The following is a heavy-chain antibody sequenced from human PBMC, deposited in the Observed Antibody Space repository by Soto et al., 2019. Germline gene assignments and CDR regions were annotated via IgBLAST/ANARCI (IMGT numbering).Heavy chain of an antibody. CDR1: GFTASSNY. Sequence: GESLKISCAASGFTASSNYMTWVRQAPGKGLEWVSVIYSGGSTYYADSVKGRFTISRDNSKNTLYLQMNSLRVEDTAVYYCARDDVAVAGVDYWGQGTLVTVSS. V-gene: IGHV3-66*01. CDR2: IYSGGST. CDR3: ARDDVAVAGVDY. J-gene: IGHJ4*02. D-gene: IGHD6-19*01.